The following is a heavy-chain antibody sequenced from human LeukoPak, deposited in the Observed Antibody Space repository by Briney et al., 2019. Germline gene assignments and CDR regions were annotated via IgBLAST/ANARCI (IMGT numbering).Heavy chain of an antibody. V-gene: IGHV4-61*02. Sequence: PSQTLSLTCTVSGDSISSGDYYWSWIRQPAGKGLEWIGRISSSGSTNYNPSLKSRVTISVDTSKNQFSLKLSSVTAADTAVYYCASDRGRIVLISWGQGTLVTVSS. CDR3: ASDRGRIVLIS. CDR1: GDSISSGDYY. J-gene: IGHJ5*02. CDR2: ISSSGST. D-gene: IGHD2-8*01.